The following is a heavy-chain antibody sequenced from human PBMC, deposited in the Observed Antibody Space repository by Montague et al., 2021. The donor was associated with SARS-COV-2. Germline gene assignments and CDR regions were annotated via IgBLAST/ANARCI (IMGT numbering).Heavy chain of an antibody. CDR1: GGSISSGGYY. V-gene: IGHV4-31*03. J-gene: IGHJ3*02. CDR3: ARVDNLVQGVLPAEDAFDI. D-gene: IGHD3-10*01. Sequence: TLSLTCTVSGGSISSGGYYWSWIRQHLGKGLEWIGYIYYSGSTYYNPSLKSRVTISVDTSKNQFSLKLSSVTAADTAVYYCARVDNLVQGVLPAEDAFDIWGQGTMVTVS. CDR2: IYYSGST.